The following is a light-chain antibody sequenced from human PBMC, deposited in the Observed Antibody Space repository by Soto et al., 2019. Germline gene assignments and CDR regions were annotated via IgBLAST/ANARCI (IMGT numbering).Light chain of an antibody. V-gene: IGLV2-14*01. Sequence: QSALTQPASVSGSPGQSITISCTGTSSDVGGYNFVSWYQQHPGKAPKLLIYDVSDRPSGVSNRFSGSKSGNTASLTISGLQAEDEADYYCSSYTISSTYVFGTGTKQTVL. CDR2: DVS. J-gene: IGLJ1*01. CDR3: SSYTISSTYV. CDR1: SSDVGGYNF.